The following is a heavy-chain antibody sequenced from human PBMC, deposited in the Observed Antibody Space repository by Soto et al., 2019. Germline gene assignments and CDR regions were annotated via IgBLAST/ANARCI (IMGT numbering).Heavy chain of an antibody. CDR1: GFTFSSNA. CDR2: ISGSGGST. V-gene: IGHV3-23*01. J-gene: IGHJ4*02. D-gene: IGHD2-8*02. CDR3: AEDTGIAFDY. Sequence: GGSLRLSCAASGFTFSSNAMSWVRQAPGKGLEWVSGISGSGGSTYYADSVKGRFTISRDNSKSTLFLQMNSLRAEDTAVYYCAEDTGIAFDYWGQGTLVTVSS.